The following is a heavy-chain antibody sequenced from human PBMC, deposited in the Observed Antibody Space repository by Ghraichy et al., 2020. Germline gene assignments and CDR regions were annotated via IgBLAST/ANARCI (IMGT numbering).Heavy chain of an antibody. J-gene: IGHJ3*02. V-gene: IGHV4-59*01. CDR3: AREGKHTVTNDAFDI. CDR2: IYYSGST. Sequence: SETLSLTCTVSGGSISSYYWSWIRQPPGKGLEWIGYIYYSGSTNYNPSLKSRVTISVDTSKNQFSLKLSSVTAADTAVYYCAREGKHTVTNDAFDIWGQGTMVTVSS. CDR1: GGSISSYY. D-gene: IGHD4-17*01.